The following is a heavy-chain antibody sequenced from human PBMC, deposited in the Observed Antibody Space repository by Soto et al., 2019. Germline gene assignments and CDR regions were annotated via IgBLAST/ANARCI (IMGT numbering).Heavy chain of an antibody. Sequence: GGSLRLSCAASGFTFSSYIMHWVRQAPGKGLEWVAVISYDGSNKYYADSVKGRFTISRDNSKNTLYLQMNSLRAEDTAVYYCAKEAYYYYYMDVWGKGTTVTVSS. CDR3: AKEAYYYYYMDV. J-gene: IGHJ6*03. CDR2: ISYDGSNK. CDR1: GFTFSSYI. V-gene: IGHV3-30-3*02.